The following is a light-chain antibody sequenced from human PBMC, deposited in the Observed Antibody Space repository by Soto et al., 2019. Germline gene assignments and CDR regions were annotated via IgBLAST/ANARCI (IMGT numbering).Light chain of an antibody. J-gene: IGLJ3*02. V-gene: IGLV2-14*01. CDR3: ISYTSSNTLV. Sequence: QSALTHPASVSGSPGQSITISCTGTSSDVGAYNYVSWYQQHPGKAPKLMIYDVSNRPSGVSNRFSGSKSGNTASLTISGLQAEDEADYYCISYTSSNTLVFGGGTKVTVL. CDR2: DVS. CDR1: SSDVGAYNY.